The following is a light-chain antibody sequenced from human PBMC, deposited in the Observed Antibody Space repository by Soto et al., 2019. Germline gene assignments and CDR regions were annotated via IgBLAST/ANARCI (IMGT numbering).Light chain of an antibody. J-gene: IGKJ1*01. Sequence: DIVMTQSPDSLSASVGDRVTITCRASQSISSWLAWYQQKPGKAPKLLIYKASSLESGVPSRFSGSGSGTEFTLTISSLQPDDFATYYCQQYRTFGQGTKVEIK. CDR1: QSISSW. CDR2: KAS. V-gene: IGKV1-5*03. CDR3: QQYRT.